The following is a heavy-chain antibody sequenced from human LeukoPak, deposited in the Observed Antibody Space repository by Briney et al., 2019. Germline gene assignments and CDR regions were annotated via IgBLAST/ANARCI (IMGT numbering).Heavy chain of an antibody. Sequence: GGSLRLSCAASGFTFSSYSMNWVRQTPGKGLEWVSSISSSSTYIYYVDSVKGRFTISRDNAKNSLYLQMNSLRAEDTAVYYCAELGITMIGGVWGKGTTVTISS. J-gene: IGHJ6*04. CDR2: ISSSSTYI. CDR3: AELGITMIGGV. V-gene: IGHV3-21*01. CDR1: GFTFSSYS. D-gene: IGHD3-10*02.